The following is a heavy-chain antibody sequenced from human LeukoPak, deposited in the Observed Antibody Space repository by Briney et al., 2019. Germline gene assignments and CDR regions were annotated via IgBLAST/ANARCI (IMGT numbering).Heavy chain of an antibody. D-gene: IGHD6-13*01. CDR1: GGTFSSSA. Sequence: GASVKVSCKASGGTFSSSAISWVRQAPGQGLEWMGGIIPMFGTAKYAQKFQGRVTITADESTSTAYMELSSLRSEDTAVYYCARDSSSWPLFPPPYGMDVWGQGTTVTVSS. CDR2: IIPMFGTA. J-gene: IGHJ6*02. CDR3: ARDSSSWPLFPPPYGMDV. V-gene: IGHV1-69*01.